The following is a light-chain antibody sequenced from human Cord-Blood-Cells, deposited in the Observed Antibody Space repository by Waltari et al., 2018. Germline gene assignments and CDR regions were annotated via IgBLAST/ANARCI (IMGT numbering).Light chain of an antibody. J-gene: IGLJ1*01. V-gene: IGLV2-14*01. Sequence: QSALTQPASVSGSHGQSITISCTRTSSDVGGYNYVSWYQQHPGNAPKLMIYEVSNRPSGVTNRFSGSKSGNTASLAISGLQAEDEADYYCSSYTSSSAYVFGTGTKVTNL. CDR2: EVS. CDR3: SSYTSSSAYV. CDR1: SSDVGGYNY.